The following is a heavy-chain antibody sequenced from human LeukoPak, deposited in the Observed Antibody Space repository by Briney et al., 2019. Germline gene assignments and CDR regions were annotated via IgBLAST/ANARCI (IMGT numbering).Heavy chain of an antibody. V-gene: IGHV3-21*01. D-gene: IGHD3-10*01. Sequence: GGSLRLSCAASGFTFSTYSMNWVRQAPGKGLELVSSISTGSYFIYYADSVKGRFTISRDNDKNSLYLQMGSLRAEDMAVYYCARGTSPVRYYYCGMDVWGQGTTVTVSS. CDR3: ARGTSPVRYYYCGMDV. CDR1: GFTFSTYS. J-gene: IGHJ6*02. CDR2: ISTGSYFI.